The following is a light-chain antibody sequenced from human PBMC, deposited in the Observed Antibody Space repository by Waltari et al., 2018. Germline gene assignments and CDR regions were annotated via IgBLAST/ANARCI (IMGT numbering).Light chain of an antibody. CDR3: QARDSSIWV. CDR1: KLENKF. J-gene: IGLJ3*02. CDR2: QDH. V-gene: IGLV3-1*01. Sequence: SYELTQPPSVSVSPGQTVSITCSGDKLENKFVCWYQQKPGQSPVLVIYQDHQRPSGIPERFSGSNSGNTATLTISGTQAIDEADYYCQARDSSIWVFGGGTKLTVL.